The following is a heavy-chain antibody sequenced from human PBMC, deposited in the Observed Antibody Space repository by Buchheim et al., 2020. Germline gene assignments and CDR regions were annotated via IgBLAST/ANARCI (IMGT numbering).Heavy chain of an antibody. CDR3: ARDNEYSSAYNDTFDV. V-gene: IGHV3-48*02. J-gene: IGHJ3*01. D-gene: IGHD3-22*01. CDR1: GFTLSSHS. Sequence: EVQLVESGGDLVQPGGSLRLSCAASGFTLSSHSMNWVRQAPGKGLEWIAYITSNSRTIKYADSVRGRFTISRDNAQRSLYLQMSSLRDEDTAVYYCARDNEYSSAYNDTFDVWGRGT. CDR2: ITSNSRTI.